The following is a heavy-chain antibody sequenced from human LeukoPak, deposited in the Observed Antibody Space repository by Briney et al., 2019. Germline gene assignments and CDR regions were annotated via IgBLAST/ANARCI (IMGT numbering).Heavy chain of an antibody. Sequence: VASMKVSCKASGYTFTGYYIHWLRQAPGQGLEWMGFINPNSGGTNYAQKFQGRVTMTRDTSISTAYMELSSLTSDDTAVYYCARDLEGYHYGSGNYPQWGQGTLITVSS. J-gene: IGHJ4*02. CDR1: GYTFTGYY. V-gene: IGHV1-2*02. D-gene: IGHD3-10*01. CDR2: INPNSGGT. CDR3: ARDLEGYHYGSGNYPQ.